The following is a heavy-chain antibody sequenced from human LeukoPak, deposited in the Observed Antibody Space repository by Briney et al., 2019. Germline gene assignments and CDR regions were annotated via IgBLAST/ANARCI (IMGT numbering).Heavy chain of an antibody. CDR1: GFTFSSYA. J-gene: IGHJ5*02. CDR3: ARGRDWFDP. CDR2: IYYSGST. Sequence: GSLRLSCAASGFTFSSYAMSWIRQPPGKGLEWIGYIYYSGSTNYNPSLKSRVTISVDTSKNQFSLKLSSVTAADTAVYYCARGRDWFDPWGQGTLVTVSS. V-gene: IGHV4-59*01.